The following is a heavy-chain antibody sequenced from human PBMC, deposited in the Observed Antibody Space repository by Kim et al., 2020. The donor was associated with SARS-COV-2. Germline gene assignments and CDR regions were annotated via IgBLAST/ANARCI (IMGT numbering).Heavy chain of an antibody. J-gene: IGHJ4*02. Sequence: SETLSLTCTVSGGSISSYYWSWIRQPPGKGLEWIGYIYYSGSTNYNPSLKSRVTISVDTSKNQFSLKLSSVTAADTAVYYCARHSSSGAAGTGLGYWGQGTLVTVSS. CDR2: IYYSGST. CDR1: GGSISSYY. V-gene: IGHV4-59*08. CDR3: ARHSSSGAAGTGLGY. D-gene: IGHD6-13*01.